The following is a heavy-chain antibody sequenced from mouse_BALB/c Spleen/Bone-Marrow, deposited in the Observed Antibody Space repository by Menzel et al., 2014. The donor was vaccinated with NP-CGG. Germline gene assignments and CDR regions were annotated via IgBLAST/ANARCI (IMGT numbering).Heavy chain of an antibody. D-gene: IGHD2-10*02. CDR3: ARNPYGNYAMDY. J-gene: IGHJ4*01. CDR1: GFSLTTYG. V-gene: IGHV2-6*02. Sequence: VQLQQSGPGLVAPSQSLTITYTVSGFSLTTYGVHWVRQPPGKGLEWLVVIWSDGNTTYNSALKSRLSISKDNSKSQVFLKMNSLQTDDTAMYYCARNPYGNYAMDYWGQGTSVTVSS. CDR2: IWSDGNT.